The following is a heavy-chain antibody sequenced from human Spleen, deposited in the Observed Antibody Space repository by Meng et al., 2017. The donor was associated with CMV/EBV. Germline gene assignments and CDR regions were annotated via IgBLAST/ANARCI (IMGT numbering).Heavy chain of an antibody. CDR1: GFNFSNNA. CDR3: ARDPTQYYYDSSGYYPDY. CDR2: MSYDGRDK. V-gene: IGHV3-30*04. Sequence: GESLKISCAVSGFNFSNNAMSWVRQAPGKGLEWVSVMSYDGRDKYYADSVKGRFTISRDNSRNTLYLQMNNLRTEDTAVYYCARDPTQYYYDSSGYYPDYWGQGTLVTVSS. D-gene: IGHD3-22*01. J-gene: IGHJ4*02.